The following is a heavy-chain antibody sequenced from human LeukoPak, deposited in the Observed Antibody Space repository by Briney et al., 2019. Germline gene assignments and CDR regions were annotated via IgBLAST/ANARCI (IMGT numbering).Heavy chain of an antibody. CDR3: ARDHLVRGVTMFGFDY. CDR2: ISQDGSEK. Sequence: GGSLRLSCAASGFTFSSYWMSWVRQAPGKGLEGVANISQDGSEKYYVDSVKGRFTISRDNAKNSLYLQMNSLRAEDTAVYYCARDHLVRGVTMFGFDYWGQGTLVTVSS. V-gene: IGHV3-7*01. J-gene: IGHJ4*02. D-gene: IGHD3-10*01. CDR1: GFTFSSYW.